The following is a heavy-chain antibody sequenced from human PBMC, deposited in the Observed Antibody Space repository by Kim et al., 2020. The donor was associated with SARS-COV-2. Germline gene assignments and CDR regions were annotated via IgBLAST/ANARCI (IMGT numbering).Heavy chain of an antibody. V-gene: IGHV3-21*01. D-gene: IGHD3-22*01. J-gene: IGHJ4*02. Sequence: GGSLRLSCAASGFTFSSYSMNWVRQAPGKGLEWVSSISSSSSYIYYADSVKGRFTISRDNAKNSLYLQMNSLRAEDTAVYYCARDNYYDSSGTIPYGGDYWGQGTLVTVSS. CDR1: GFTFSSYS. CDR2: ISSSSSYI. CDR3: ARDNYYDSSGTIPYGGDY.